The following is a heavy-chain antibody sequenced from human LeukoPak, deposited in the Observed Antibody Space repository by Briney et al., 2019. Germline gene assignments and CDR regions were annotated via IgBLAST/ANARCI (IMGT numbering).Heavy chain of an antibody. J-gene: IGHJ6*02. CDR2: IIPIFGTA. CDR3: ARGAVGYGDSYNYYNMDV. V-gene: IGHV1-69*13. Sequence: GASVKVSCKASGGTFSSSAISWVRQAPGQGLEWMGGIIPIFGTADYAQKFQGRATITADESTCTAYMEVSSLRSEDTAAYYCARGAVGYGDSYNYYNMDVWGQGTTVTVSS. D-gene: IGHD4-17*01. CDR1: GGTFSSSA.